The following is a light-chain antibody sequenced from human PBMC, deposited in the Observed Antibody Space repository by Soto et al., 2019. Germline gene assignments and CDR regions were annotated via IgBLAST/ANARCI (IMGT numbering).Light chain of an antibody. CDR3: QQRSNWLT. CDR1: QSVSSY. J-gene: IGKJ4*01. Sequence: IMLTQSPGTLSLSPGERATLSCRASQSVSSYLAWYQQKPGRAPRLLIYDASNRATGIPARFSGSGSGTDFTLTISSLEPEDFAVYYCQQRSNWLTFGGGTKVDIK. V-gene: IGKV3-11*01. CDR2: DAS.